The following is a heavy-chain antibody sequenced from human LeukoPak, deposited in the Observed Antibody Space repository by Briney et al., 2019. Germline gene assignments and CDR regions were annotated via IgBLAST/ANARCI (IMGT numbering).Heavy chain of an antibody. CDR2: ISAYNGNT. CDR1: GYTFTSNG. CDR3: ARGYSSGWYPYYYGMDV. J-gene: IGHJ6*02. D-gene: IGHD6-19*01. V-gene: IGHV1-18*01. Sequence: GASVKVSCKASGYTFTSNGISWVRQAPGQGLEWMGWISAYNGNTNYAQKLQGRVTITADESTSTAYMELSSLRSEDTAVYYCARGYSSGWYPYYYGMDVWGQGTTVTVSS.